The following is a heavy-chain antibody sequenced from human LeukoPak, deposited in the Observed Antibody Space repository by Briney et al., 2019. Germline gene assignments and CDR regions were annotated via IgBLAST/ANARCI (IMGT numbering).Heavy chain of an antibody. V-gene: IGHV4-34*01. CDR3: ARGRKQPLPPGYTYGMDV. J-gene: IGHJ6*04. D-gene: IGHD5-18*01. Sequence: SETLSLTCAVYGGSFSDYYWSWIRQPPGKGLEWIGEINHSGSTNYNPSLKSRVTISVDTSKNQFSLKLSSVTAADTAVYYCARGRKQPLPPGYTYGMDVWGKGTTVTVSS. CDR2: INHSGST. CDR1: GGSFSDYY.